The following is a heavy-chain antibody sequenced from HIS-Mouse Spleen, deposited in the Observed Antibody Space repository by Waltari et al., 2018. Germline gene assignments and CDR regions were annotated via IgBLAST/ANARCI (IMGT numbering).Heavy chain of an antibody. CDR2: INPNSCGP. CDR1: GYTFTGYY. D-gene: IGHD3-10*01. V-gene: IGHV1-2*02. Sequence: QVQLVQSGAEVKKPGASVKVSCKASGYTFTGYYMHWVRQAPGQGLEWMGWINPNSCGPTYAQKLQGRVTMTRDTSISPAYMELSRLRSDDTAVYYCARDRRDYYGSGSYYIGGDYYFDYWGQGTLVTVSS. J-gene: IGHJ4*02. CDR3: ARDRRDYYGSGSYYIGGDYYFDY.